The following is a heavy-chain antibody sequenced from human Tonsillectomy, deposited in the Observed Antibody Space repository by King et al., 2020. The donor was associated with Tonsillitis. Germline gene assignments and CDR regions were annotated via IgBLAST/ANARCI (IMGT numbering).Heavy chain of an antibody. CDR3: ARDAYYDFWSGYSPYWYFDL. D-gene: IGHD3-3*01. CDR2: ISYSGST. CDR1: GDSIRSYY. V-gene: IGHV4-59*01. J-gene: IGHJ2*01. Sequence: QLQESGPGLVKPSETLSLTCTVSGDSIRSYYWSWIRQPPGKGLEWIGDISYSGSTYYNPSLKSRVTVSVDTSKNQLSLTLSSVTAADTAVYYCARDAYYDFWSGYSPYWYFDLWGRGTLVTVSS.